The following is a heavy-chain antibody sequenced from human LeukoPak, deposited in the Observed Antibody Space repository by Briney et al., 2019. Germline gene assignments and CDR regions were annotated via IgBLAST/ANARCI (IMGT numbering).Heavy chain of an antibody. CDR2: IIPIFGTA. Sequence: GASVKVSCKAFGYTFTGNYIHWLRQAPGQGLEWMGGIIPIFGTANYAQKFQGRVTITADESTSTAYMELSSLRSEDTAVYYCARASNMVRGVFDYWGQGTLVTVSS. CDR3: ARASNMVRGVFDY. CDR1: GYTFTGNY. J-gene: IGHJ4*02. D-gene: IGHD3-10*01. V-gene: IGHV1-69*13.